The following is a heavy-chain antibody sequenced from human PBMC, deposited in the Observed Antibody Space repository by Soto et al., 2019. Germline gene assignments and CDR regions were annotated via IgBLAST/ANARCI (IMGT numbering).Heavy chain of an antibody. D-gene: IGHD3-9*01. Sequence: PSETLSLTCTVSGGSISSYYWSWIRQPPGKGLEWIGYIYYSGSTNYNPSLKSRVTISVDTSKNQFSLKLSSVTAADTAVYYCARWTNYDILTGPFDYWGQGTLVTVS. J-gene: IGHJ4*02. CDR1: GGSISSYY. CDR3: ARWTNYDILTGPFDY. V-gene: IGHV4-59*08. CDR2: IYYSGST.